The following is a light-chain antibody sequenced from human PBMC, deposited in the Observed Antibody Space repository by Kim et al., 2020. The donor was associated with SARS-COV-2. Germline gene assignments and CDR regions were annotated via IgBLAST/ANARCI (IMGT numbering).Light chain of an antibody. CDR1: QGLSSSY. V-gene: IGKV3-20*01. CDR3: QQYGSSPALT. CDR2: GAS. J-gene: IGKJ4*01. Sequence: PGERATLSCRASQGLSSSYLAWYQQKPGQAPRLLIYGASSRATGIPDRFSGSGSGTDFTLTISRLEPEDFAVYYCQQYGSSPALTFGGGTKVDIK.